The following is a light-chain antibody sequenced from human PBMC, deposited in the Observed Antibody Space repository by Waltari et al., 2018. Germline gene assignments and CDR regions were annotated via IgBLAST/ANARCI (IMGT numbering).Light chain of an antibody. Sequence: EIVLTQSPATLSVSPGDRATLSCRASQSIGRDLAWYQQRPGQAPKLLIHGASTRATNTPARFSGSGSGTEFTLTISSLQSEDFALYYCQQYNDWPPLTFGGGTKVEI. CDR3: QQYNDWPPLT. CDR2: GAS. J-gene: IGKJ4*01. CDR1: QSIGRD. V-gene: IGKV3-15*01.